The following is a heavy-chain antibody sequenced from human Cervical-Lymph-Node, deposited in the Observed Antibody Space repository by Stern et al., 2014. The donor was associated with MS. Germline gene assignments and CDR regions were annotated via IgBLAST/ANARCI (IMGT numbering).Heavy chain of an antibody. CDR3: TREMAARRLDP. CDR1: GSTVNSNY. V-gene: IGHV3-66*01. CDR2: FYSGIST. D-gene: IGHD5-24*01. Sequence: VKLVQSGGTLVQPGGSLRLSCAASGSTVNSNYMTWVRQAPGKGLEWVSIFYSGISTYYAESVKGRFSFSIDNSKNTLFLHMNNLRVEDTAMYYCTREMAARRLDPWGQGTLVIVSA. J-gene: IGHJ5*02.